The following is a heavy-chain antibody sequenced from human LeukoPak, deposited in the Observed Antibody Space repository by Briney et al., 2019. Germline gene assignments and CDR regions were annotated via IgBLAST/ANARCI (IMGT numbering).Heavy chain of an antibody. Sequence: GRSLRLSCAASGFTFDDYAMHWVRQAPGKGLEWVSGITWNRDNIGYGESVKGRFTISRDNVKNVLYLQMTSLRPEDTALYYCAKDLSSAITSALVLDVWGQGTTVIVSS. CDR1: GFTFDDYA. J-gene: IGHJ6*02. D-gene: IGHD3-22*01. V-gene: IGHV3-9*01. CDR3: AKDLSSAITSALVLDV. CDR2: ITWNRDNI.